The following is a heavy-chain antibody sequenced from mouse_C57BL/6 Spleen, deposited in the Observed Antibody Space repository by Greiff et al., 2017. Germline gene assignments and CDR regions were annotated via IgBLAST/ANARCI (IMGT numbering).Heavy chain of an antibody. D-gene: IGHD3-3*01. J-gene: IGHJ1*03. V-gene: IGHV5-4*01. CDR3: ARDGRGPHWYFDV. CDR1: GFTFSSYA. CDR2: ISDGGSYT. Sequence: EVKLQESGGGLVKPGGSLKLSCAASGFTFSSYAMSWVRQTPEKRLEWVATISDGGSYTYYPDNVKGRFTISRDNAKNNLYLQMSHLKSEDTAMYYCARDGRGPHWYFDVWGTGTTVTVSS.